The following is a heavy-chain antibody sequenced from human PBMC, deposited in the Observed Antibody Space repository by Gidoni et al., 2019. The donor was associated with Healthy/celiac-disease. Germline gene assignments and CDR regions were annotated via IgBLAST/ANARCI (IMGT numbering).Heavy chain of an antibody. CDR3: ARPQGSSSPPSEFDY. V-gene: IGHV4-39*01. J-gene: IGHJ4*02. Sequence: QLQLQESGPGLVKPSETLSLTCTVSGGSISSSSYYWGWIRQPPGKGLEWIGSIYYSGSTYYNPSLKSRVTISVDTSKNQFSLKLSSVTAADTAVYYCARPQGSSSPPSEFDYWGQGTLVTVSS. CDR2: IYYSGST. D-gene: IGHD6-13*01. CDR1: GGSISSSSYY.